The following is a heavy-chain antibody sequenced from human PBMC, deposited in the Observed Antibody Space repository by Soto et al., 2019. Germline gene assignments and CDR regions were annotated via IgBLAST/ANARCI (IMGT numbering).Heavy chain of an antibody. CDR1: GFTFSSHA. CDR2: ISGSGGST. D-gene: IGHD6-6*01. Sequence: PGVPLRLSCAASGFTFSSHAMSWVRQAPGKGLEWVSAISGSGGSTYYADSVKGRFTISRDNSKNTLYLQMNSLRAEDTAVYYCAKDTRYSSSSFDYWGQGTLVTVSS. J-gene: IGHJ4*02. CDR3: AKDTRYSSSSFDY. V-gene: IGHV3-23*01.